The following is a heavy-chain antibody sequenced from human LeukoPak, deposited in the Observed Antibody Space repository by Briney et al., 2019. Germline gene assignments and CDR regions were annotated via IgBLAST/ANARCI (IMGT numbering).Heavy chain of an antibody. CDR1: GFSFSSYA. J-gene: IGHJ4*02. D-gene: IGHD2-2*01. CDR3: ARRVSASGRDYFDY. V-gene: IGHV4-59*08. Sequence: PGGSLRLSCVASGFSFSSYALSWVRQPPGKGLEWIGYIYYSGSTTYNPSLKSRVTISVDTSKNHFSLKLSSVTAADTAVYYCARRVSASGRDYFDYWGQGTLVTVSS. CDR2: IYYSGST.